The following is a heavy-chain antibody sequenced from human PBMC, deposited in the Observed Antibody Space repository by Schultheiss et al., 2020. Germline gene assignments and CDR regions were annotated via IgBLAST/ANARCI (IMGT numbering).Heavy chain of an antibody. CDR3: AKDAGWNHFDS. CDR2: ISSSGSTI. D-gene: IGHD1-1*01. CDR1: GFTFSDYY. V-gene: IGHV3-11*01. J-gene: IGHJ4*02. Sequence: GESLKISCAASGFTFSDYYMSWIRQAPWKGLEWVSYISSSGSTIYYADSVRGRFTISRDNARNLLYLQMNSLTAEDTALYYCAKDAGWNHFDSWGQGTLVTVSS.